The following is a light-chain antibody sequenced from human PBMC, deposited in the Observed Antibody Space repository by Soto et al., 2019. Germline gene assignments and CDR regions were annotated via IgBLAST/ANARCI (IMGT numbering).Light chain of an antibody. V-gene: IGKV3-15*01. CDR1: LRVSSN. CDR3: QEYKYWPPLT. J-gene: IGKJ4*01. Sequence: ELLVTQSPATLSVSPGERATLSCRASLRVSSNLAWYQQKPGQPPRLLIFGASPRATGVPARFSGSVSGTEFTLTISSLQSEDFAVYYCQEYKYWPPLTVGGGP. CDR2: GAS.